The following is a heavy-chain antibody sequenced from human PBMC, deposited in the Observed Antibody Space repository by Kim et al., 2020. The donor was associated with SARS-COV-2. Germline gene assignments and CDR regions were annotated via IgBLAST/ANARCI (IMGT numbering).Heavy chain of an antibody. D-gene: IGHD3-22*01. CDR1: GFTFSSYE. CDR2: ISSSGSTI. V-gene: IGHV3-48*03. Sequence: GGSLRLSCAASGFTFSSYEMNWVRQAPGKGLEWVSYISSSGSTIYYADSVKGRFTISRDNAKNSLYLQMNSLRAEDTAVYYCARERRYYDSSAPGGFDPWGQGTLVTVSS. J-gene: IGHJ5*02. CDR3: ARERRYYDSSAPGGFDP.